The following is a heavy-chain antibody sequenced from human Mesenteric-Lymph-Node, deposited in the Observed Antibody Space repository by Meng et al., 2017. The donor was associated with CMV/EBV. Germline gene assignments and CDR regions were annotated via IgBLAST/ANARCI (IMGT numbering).Heavy chain of an antibody. J-gene: IGHJ6*02. D-gene: IGHD3-3*01. Sequence: LSLTGAASGFTFETYGMSWVRQAPGKGLEWISDIIWDGSKTDYADSVKGRFTISRDNAKNSLYLQMNSLRAEDTAVYYCARDEKEGFLEWLPRASYYYYGMDVWGQGTTVTVSS. CDR3: ARDEKEGFLEWLPRASYYYYGMDV. CDR2: IIWDGSKT. V-gene: IGHV3-20*04. CDR1: GFTFETYG.